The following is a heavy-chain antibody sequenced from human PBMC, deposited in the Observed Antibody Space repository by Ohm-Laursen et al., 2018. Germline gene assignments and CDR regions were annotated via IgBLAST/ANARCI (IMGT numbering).Heavy chain of an antibody. Sequence: ASVKVSCKASGYNFNTYRIHWVRQAPGQGLEWMGWINSHSGQTNYAQNFQGRVAMTRDTSLSTAHMEVSRLRSDDTAVYYCARVPGGYNYHFDFWGQGTLVTVSS. CDR3: ARVPGGYNYHFDF. CDR2: INSHSGQT. CDR1: GYNFNTYR. J-gene: IGHJ4*02. D-gene: IGHD5-18*01. V-gene: IGHV1-2*02.